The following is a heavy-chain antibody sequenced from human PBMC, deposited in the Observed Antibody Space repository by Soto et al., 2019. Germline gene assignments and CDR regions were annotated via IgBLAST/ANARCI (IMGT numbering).Heavy chain of an antibody. Sequence: VQLVETGGGLIQPGGSLRLSCAASGFTVSSNFMSWVRQAPGKGLEWVSVIYSGDYSYYADSVKGRFTISRDNSKNTLYLQMNNLRAEDTAVYFCARGGGTGLDDAFDIWGQGTMVTVSS. CDR1: GFTVSSNF. CDR2: IYSGDYS. D-gene: IGHD3-10*01. V-gene: IGHV3-53*02. J-gene: IGHJ3*02. CDR3: ARGGGTGLDDAFDI.